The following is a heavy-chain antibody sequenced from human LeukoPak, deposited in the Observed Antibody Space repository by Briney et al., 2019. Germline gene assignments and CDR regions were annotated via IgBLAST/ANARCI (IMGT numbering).Heavy chain of an antibody. J-gene: IGHJ4*02. V-gene: IGHV4-34*01. Sequence: SETLSLTCAVYGGSFSGYYWSWIRQPPGKGLEWIGEINHSGSTNYNPSLKSRVTISVDTSKNQFSLKLSSVTAADTAVYYCARGLGQLERLSNFDYWGQGTLVTVSS. CDR3: ARGLGQLERLSNFDY. CDR1: GGSFSGYY. D-gene: IGHD1-1*01. CDR2: INHSGST.